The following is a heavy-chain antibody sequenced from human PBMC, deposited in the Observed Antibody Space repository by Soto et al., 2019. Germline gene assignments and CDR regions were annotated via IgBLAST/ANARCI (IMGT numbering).Heavy chain of an antibody. D-gene: IGHD3-10*01. J-gene: IGHJ6*02. CDR2: IYYSGST. Sequence: QLQLQESGPGLVKPSETLSLTCTVSGGSISSSSYYWGWIRQPPGKGMEWIGSIYYSGSTYYNTTLKTRVTITVDTSKNQFSLKLSSVTAADTAVYDCATHGDGDGMDVWGQGTTVTVSS. V-gene: IGHV4-39*01. CDR3: ATHGDGDGMDV. CDR1: GGSISSSSYY.